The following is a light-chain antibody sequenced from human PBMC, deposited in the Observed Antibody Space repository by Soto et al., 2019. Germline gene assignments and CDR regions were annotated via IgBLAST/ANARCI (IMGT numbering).Light chain of an antibody. J-gene: IGKJ5*01. CDR2: AAS. CDR1: ESIENW. Sequence: DIQFTQSPSTLSASVGGTVTITCRASESIENWLAWYQQKPGKAPKLLIFAASSLQSGVPSRFSGSGSGTDFTLTISSLQPEDFATYYCQQSYSTLITFGQGTRLEIK. CDR3: QQSYSTLIT. V-gene: IGKV1-39*01.